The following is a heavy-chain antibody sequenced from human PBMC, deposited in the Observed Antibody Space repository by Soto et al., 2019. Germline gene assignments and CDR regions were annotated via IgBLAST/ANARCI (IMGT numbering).Heavy chain of an antibody. V-gene: IGHV3-30-3*01. CDR2: ISYDGSNK. CDR3: ARDVSPGGDY. Sequence: QVQLVESGGGVVQPGRSLRLSCAASGFTFSSYAMHWVRQAPGKGLEWVAVISYDGSNKYYADSVKGRFTISRDNSKNTLYLQMSSLRAEDTAVYYCARDVSPGGDYWGQGTLVTVSS. D-gene: IGHD2-15*01. J-gene: IGHJ4*02. CDR1: GFTFSSYA.